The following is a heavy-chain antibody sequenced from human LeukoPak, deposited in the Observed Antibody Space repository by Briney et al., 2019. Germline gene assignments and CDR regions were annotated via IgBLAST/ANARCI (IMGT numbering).Heavy chain of an antibody. CDR2: IYSGGST. J-gene: IGHJ3*01. D-gene: IGHD2-21*02. Sequence: GGSLRLSCAASGFTVNRSYMNWVRQAPGKGLDWVSVIYSGGSTNYADSVKGRFTISRDNSKNMLYLQMNGLRAEDTAVYYCVRGGTSVTAPFWDQGTMVTVSS. CDR3: VRGGTSVTAPF. V-gene: IGHV3-66*01. CDR1: GFTVNRSY.